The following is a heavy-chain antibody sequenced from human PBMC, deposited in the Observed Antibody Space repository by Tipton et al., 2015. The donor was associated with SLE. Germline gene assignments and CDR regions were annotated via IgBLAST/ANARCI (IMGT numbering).Heavy chain of an antibody. CDR3: ARALQNYFGY. V-gene: IGHV4-59*12. Sequence: TLSLTCTVSGGSISSYYWSWIRQPPGKGLEWIGYIYYSGSTNYNPSLKSRVTISVDTSKNQFSLKLSSVTAADTAVYYCARALQNYFGYWGQGTLVTVSS. CDR1: GGSISSYY. CDR2: IYYSGST. J-gene: IGHJ4*02.